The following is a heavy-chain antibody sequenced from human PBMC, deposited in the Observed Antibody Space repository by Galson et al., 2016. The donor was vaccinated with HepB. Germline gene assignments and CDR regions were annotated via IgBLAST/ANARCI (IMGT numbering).Heavy chain of an antibody. CDR2: ITSYSGNT. CDR3: ARGGVPSPDFDH. CDR1: GYTFTSYG. V-gene: IGHV1-18*01. Sequence: QSGAEVKEPGASVKVSCKTSGYTFTSYGITWVRQAPGQGLEWMGWITSYSGNTNYAQKVQGRLTLTTDTSTTTAYMELRSLRYDDTAVYYCARGGVPSPDFDHGGQGTLVTVSS. D-gene: IGHD2-8*01. J-gene: IGHJ4*02.